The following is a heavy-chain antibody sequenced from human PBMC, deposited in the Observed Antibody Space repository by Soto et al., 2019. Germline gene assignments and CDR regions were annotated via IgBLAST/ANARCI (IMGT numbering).Heavy chain of an antibody. CDR1: VNSVSSNSAA. D-gene: IGHD2-21*01. V-gene: IGHV6-1*01. J-gene: IGHJ6*01. Sequence: SQTLSLTCVISVNSVSSNSAAWIWIIQSPSRGLEWLGRTYYRSKWYNDYAVSVKSRITINPDTSENQFSLHLDSVIPEDTAVYYCAGVASFRGMEVWGQGTPVNVSS. CDR2: TYYRSKWYN. CDR3: AGVASFRGMEV.